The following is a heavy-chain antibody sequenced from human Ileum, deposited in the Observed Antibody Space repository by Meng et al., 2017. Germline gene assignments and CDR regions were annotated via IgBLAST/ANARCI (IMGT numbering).Heavy chain of an antibody. Sequence: VQPQESGPVLVKPSQTPSLTCTVSGGSISSGGYYWSWIRQHPGKGLEWIGYIYDSGSTYYNPSLKSRIAILGDTSKNQFSLNLSSVTAADTAVYYCARGGTAYFDYWGQGTLVTVSS. V-gene: IGHV4-31*03. CDR2: IYDSGST. J-gene: IGHJ4*02. D-gene: IGHD1-1*01. CDR1: GGSISSGGYY. CDR3: ARGGTAYFDY.